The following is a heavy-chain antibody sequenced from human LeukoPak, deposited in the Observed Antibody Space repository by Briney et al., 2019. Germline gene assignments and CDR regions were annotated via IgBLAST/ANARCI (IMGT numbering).Heavy chain of an antibody. J-gene: IGHJ4*02. V-gene: IGHV3-48*01. D-gene: IGHD2-2*01. CDR3: ARDLYCSSTSCYGMGDY. CDR2: ISSSSSTI. CDR1: GFTFSSYS. Sequence: GGSLRLSCAASGFTFSSYSMNWVRQAPGKGLEWVSYISSSSSTIYYADSVKGRFTISRDNAKNSLYLQMNSLRAEDTAVYYCARDLYCSSTSCYGMGDYWGQGTLVTVSS.